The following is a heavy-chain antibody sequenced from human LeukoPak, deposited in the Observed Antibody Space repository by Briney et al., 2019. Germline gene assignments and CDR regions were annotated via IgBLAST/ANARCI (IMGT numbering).Heavy chain of an antibody. CDR1: GFTFSSYA. J-gene: IGHJ4*02. CDR2: ISYDGSNK. D-gene: IGHD2-8*01. V-gene: IGHV3-30-3*01. CDR3: ARASDGY. Sequence: GRSLRLSCAASGFTFSSYAMQWVRQAPGKGLEWVAVISYDGSNKYYADSVKGRFTISRDNSKNTLYLQMNSLRAEDTAVYYCARASDGYWGQGTLVTVSS.